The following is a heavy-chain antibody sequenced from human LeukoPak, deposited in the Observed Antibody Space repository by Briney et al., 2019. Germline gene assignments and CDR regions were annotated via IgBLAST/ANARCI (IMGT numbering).Heavy chain of an antibody. Sequence: ASVKVSCKASGYTFTSYYMHWVRQAPGQGLEWMGIINPSGGSTSYALKFQGRVTMTRDTSTSTVYMELSSLRSEDTAVYYCARYPPGQLADYWGQGTLVTVSS. D-gene: IGHD6-13*01. CDR1: GYTFTSYY. CDR2: INPSGGST. J-gene: IGHJ4*02. V-gene: IGHV1-46*01. CDR3: ARYPPGQLADY.